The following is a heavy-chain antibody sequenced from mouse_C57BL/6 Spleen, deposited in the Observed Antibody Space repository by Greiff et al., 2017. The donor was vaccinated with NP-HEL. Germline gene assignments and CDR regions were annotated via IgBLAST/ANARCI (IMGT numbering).Heavy chain of an antibody. CDR2: IYPGSGNT. CDR1: GYTFTDYY. J-gene: IGHJ2*01. CDR3: ARCPLYYGSSSYFDY. D-gene: IGHD1-1*01. Sequence: QVQLQQSGAELVRPGASVKLSCKASGYTFTDYYINWVKQRPGQGLEWIARIYPGSGNTYYNEKFKGKATLTAEKSSSTAYMQLSSLTSEDSAVYFCARCPLYYGSSSYFDYWGQGTTLTVSS. V-gene: IGHV1-76*01.